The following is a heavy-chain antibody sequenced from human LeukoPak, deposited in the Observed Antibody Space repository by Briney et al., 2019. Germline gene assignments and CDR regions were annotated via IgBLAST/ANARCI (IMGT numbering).Heavy chain of an antibody. D-gene: IGHD5-24*01. J-gene: IGHJ4*02. V-gene: IGHV4-59*01. CDR1: GGSITGYS. CDR2: IYYNGDT. CDR3: AREGEDGYNYFGY. Sequence: PSETLSLTCSVSGGSITGYSWSWIRQTPGKGLEWIGYIYYNGDTHYNPSLNSRLSMSVDTPNKQFSLNLRSVTAADTAVYYCAREGEDGYNYFGYWGQGTLVTVSS.